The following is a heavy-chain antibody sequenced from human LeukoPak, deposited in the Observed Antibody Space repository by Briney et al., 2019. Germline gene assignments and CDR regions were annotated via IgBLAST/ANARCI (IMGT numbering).Heavy chain of an antibody. CDR1: VFTFSSYS. V-gene: IGHV3-21*01. Sequence: GGSLRLSCAASVFTFSSYSMNWVRQAPGKGLEWVSSISSGSKYIYNADSVKGRFTISRDKAKNSLYLQMNSLTAEDTAVYYRARALSYSYGSMDFWGQGDLGIVSS. CDR2: ISSGSKYI. D-gene: IGHD5-18*01. CDR3: ARALSYSYGSMDF. J-gene: IGHJ1*01.